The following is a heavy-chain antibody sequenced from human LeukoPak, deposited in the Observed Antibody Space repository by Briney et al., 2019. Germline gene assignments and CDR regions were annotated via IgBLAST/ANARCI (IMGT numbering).Heavy chain of an antibody. CDR1: GFTFSSYA. J-gene: IGHJ4*02. CDR2: ISGSGGST. CDR3: AKSSSQWELLRGYFDY. Sequence: PGGSLRLSCAASGFTFSSYAMSWVRQAPGKGLEWVSAISGSGGSTYYADSVKGRFTISRDNSKNTLYLQMNSLRAEDTAVYYCAKSSSQWELLRGYFDYWGQGTLDTVSS. D-gene: IGHD1-26*01. V-gene: IGHV3-23*01.